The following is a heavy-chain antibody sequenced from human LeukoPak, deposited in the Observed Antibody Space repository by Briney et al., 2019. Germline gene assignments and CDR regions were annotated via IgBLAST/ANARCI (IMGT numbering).Heavy chain of an antibody. CDR2: VYHSGST. CDR3: ARNGTVTVAGTKFNYFDY. D-gene: IGHD6-19*01. V-gene: IGHV4-39*01. CDR1: GGSIISSTSY. J-gene: IGHJ4*02. Sequence: SETLSLTCTVSGGSIISSTSYWVWIRQPPGKGLEWIGGVYHSGSTHYNPSLKSRVTISVDTSKNQFSLRLSSVTAADTAVYYCARNGTVTVAGTKFNYFDYWGRETLVTVSS.